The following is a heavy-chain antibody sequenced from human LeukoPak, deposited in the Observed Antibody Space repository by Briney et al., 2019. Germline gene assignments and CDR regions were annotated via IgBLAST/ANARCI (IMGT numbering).Heavy chain of an antibody. Sequence: SVKVSCKASGGTFSSYAISWVRQAPGQGLEWMGGIIPTFGTANYAQKFQGRVTITADESTTTAYMELSSLRSEDTAVYYCARGTPTSGSYSPSNNFYYYYMDVWGKGTTVTVSS. CDR2: IIPTFGTA. D-gene: IGHD3-10*01. V-gene: IGHV1-69*13. CDR1: GGTFSSYA. CDR3: ARGTPTSGSYSPSNNFYYYYMDV. J-gene: IGHJ6*03.